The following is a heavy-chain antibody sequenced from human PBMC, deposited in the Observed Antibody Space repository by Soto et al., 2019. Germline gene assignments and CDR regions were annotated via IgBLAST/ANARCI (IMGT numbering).Heavy chain of an antibody. V-gene: IGHV3-7*03. Sequence: GSLRLSCVASGFTVTNSRMTWVRQAPGKGLEWVASIKEDGSEKSYVDSVKGRFTISRDSAKNSLYLQMNGLRAEDTATYYCARYFAMGVWGQGTTVTVSS. J-gene: IGHJ6*02. CDR1: GFTVTNSR. CDR2: IKEDGSEK. CDR3: ARYFAMGV.